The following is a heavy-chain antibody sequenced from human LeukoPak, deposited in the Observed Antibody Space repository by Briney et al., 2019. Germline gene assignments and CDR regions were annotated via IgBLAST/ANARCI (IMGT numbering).Heavy chain of an antibody. CDR3: ARTYSRESGYDFVFHY. D-gene: IGHD5-12*01. CDR2: ISYDGKNI. CDR1: GFSFSSYG. V-gene: IGHV3-33*01. J-gene: IGHJ4*02. Sequence: SGGSLRLACAASGFSFSSYGLHWVRQAPGKGLEWVSAISYDGKNIHYADSVKGRFTISRDNSRNTVYLQMNSLRVEDTAVYYCARTYSRESGYDFVFHYWGQGTRVTVSS.